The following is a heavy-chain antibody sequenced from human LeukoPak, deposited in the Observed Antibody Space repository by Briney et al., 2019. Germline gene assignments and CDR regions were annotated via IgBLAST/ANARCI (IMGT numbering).Heavy chain of an antibody. V-gene: IGHV4-4*09. D-gene: IGHD2-2*01. CDR2: IYTSGSA. CDR1: GDSISSYF. Sequence: SETLSLTCTVSGDSISSYFWGWIRQPPGKGLEWIGYIYTSGSANYNPSLKSRVTMSVDTSKNQFSLKLSSVTAADTAVYYCARHAAAVRDTWFDPWGQGILVNVSS. CDR3: ARHAAAVRDTWFDP. J-gene: IGHJ5*02.